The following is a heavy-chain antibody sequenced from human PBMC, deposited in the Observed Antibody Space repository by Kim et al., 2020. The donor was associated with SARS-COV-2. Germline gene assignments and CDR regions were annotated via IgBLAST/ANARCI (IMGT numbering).Heavy chain of an antibody. CDR3: ARHTIVPAATYFDY. D-gene: IGHD2-2*01. CDR1: GGTISSYY. V-gene: IGHV4-59*08. CDR2: INYSGST. Sequence: SETLSLTCTVSGGTISSYYWSWIRQPPGKGLEWIGYINYSGSTNYNPSLKSRVTISVDTSKNQFSLKLSSVTAADTAVYYCARHTIVPAATYFDYWGQGTLVTVSS. J-gene: IGHJ4*02.